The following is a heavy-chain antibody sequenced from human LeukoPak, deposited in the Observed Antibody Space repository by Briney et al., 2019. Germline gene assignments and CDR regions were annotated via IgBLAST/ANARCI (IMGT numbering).Heavy chain of an antibody. CDR3: ARVGTIFGVVIKDFDY. CDR2: ISAYNGNT. Sequence: GASVKVSCKASGYTFTSYGISWVRQAPGQGLEWMGWISAYNGNTNYAQKLQGRVTMTTDTSASTAYMDLRSLRSDDTAVYYCARVGTIFGVVIKDFDYWGRGTLVTVSS. J-gene: IGHJ4*02. D-gene: IGHD3-3*01. V-gene: IGHV1-18*01. CDR1: GYTFTSYG.